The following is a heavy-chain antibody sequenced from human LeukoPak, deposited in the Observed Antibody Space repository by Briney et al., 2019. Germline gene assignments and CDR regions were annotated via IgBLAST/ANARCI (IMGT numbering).Heavy chain of an antibody. CDR1: GFTFSTYN. D-gene: IGHD5-18*01. Sequence: PGGSLRLSCAASGFTFSTYNMNWVRQAPGKGLEWVSSISSSTSYIYYAASVKGRFTISRDNAKNSLYLQMNSLRAEDTAVYYCARDQNSYGYCHFDYWGQGTLVTASS. CDR2: ISSSTSYI. CDR3: ARDQNSYGYCHFDY. V-gene: IGHV3-21*01. J-gene: IGHJ4*02.